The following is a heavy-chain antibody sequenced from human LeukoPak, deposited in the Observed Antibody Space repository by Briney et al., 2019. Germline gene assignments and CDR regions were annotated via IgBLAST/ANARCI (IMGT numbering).Heavy chain of an antibody. V-gene: IGHV3-21*01. Sequence: SVKGRFTISRDNAKNSLYLQMNSLRAEDTAVYYCARGFSVAGLYYYYMDVWGKGTTVTVSS. J-gene: IGHJ6*03. CDR3: ARGFSVAGLYYYYMDV. D-gene: IGHD6-19*01.